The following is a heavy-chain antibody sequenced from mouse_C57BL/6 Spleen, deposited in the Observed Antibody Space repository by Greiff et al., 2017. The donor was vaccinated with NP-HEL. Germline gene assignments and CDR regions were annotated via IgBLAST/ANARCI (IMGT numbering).Heavy chain of an antibody. Sequence: EVQLVESGPGLVKPSQSLSLTCSVTGYSITSGYYWNWIRQFPGNKLEWMGYISYDGSNNYNPSLKNRISITRDTSKNQFFLKLNSVTTEDTATYYCASDDGYYLDYWGQGTSVTVSS. V-gene: IGHV3-6*01. D-gene: IGHD2-3*01. CDR3: ASDDGYYLDY. CDR2: ISYDGSN. J-gene: IGHJ4*01. CDR1: GYSITSGYY.